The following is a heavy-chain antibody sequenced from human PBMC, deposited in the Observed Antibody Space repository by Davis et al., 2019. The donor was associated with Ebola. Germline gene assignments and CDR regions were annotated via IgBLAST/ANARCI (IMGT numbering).Heavy chain of an antibody. Sequence: AASVKVSCKASGYTFTSYDINWVRQATGQGLEWMGWMNPNSGNTGYAQKFQGRVTMTRNTSISTAYMELSSLRSEDTAMYYCARGRGTMIVVVIGAFDIWGQGTMVTVSS. CDR2: MNPNSGNT. V-gene: IGHV1-8*01. CDR3: ARGRGTMIVVVIGAFDI. CDR1: GYTFTSYD. D-gene: IGHD3-22*01. J-gene: IGHJ3*02.